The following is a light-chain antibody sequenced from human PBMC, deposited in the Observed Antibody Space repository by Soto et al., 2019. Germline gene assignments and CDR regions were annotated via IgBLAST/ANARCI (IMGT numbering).Light chain of an antibody. CDR2: AAS. CDR3: QQSYGTPLT. Sequence: QMTQAPSTLCASVGDSGSSTCRASQNIRSRLAWCQQKPGKAPKLLIYAASTLQSGVPLRFSGSGSETDFPLTITSLQPEDFATYDSQQSYGTPLTFGQGTKVDIK. J-gene: IGKJ1*01. V-gene: IGKV1-39*01. CDR1: QNIRSR.